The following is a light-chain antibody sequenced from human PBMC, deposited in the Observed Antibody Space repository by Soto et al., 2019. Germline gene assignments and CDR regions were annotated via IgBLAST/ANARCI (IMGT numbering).Light chain of an antibody. CDR1: QGIRSA. V-gene: IGKV1-13*02. Sequence: AIQLTQSPSSLSASEGHRVTITCRATQGIRSALAWYQQKAGKAPKLLIYDATSLKSGVPSRFRGSGSGTDFTLNISSLQPEDFATYSCPQFNIYPLTFGGGTKVEIK. CDR3: PQFNIYPLT. CDR2: DAT. J-gene: IGKJ4*01.